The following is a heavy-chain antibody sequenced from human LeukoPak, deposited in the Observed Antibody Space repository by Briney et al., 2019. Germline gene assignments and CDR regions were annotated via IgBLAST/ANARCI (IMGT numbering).Heavy chain of an antibody. D-gene: IGHD6-19*01. CDR1: GFTFSSYW. J-gene: IGHJ3*02. CDR3: ARDSGSDDAFDI. Sequence: PGGSLRLSCAASGFTFSSYWMSWVRQAPGKGLEWVSVIYSGGSTYYADSVKGRFTISRDNSKNTLYLQMNSLRAEDTAVYYCARDSGSDDAFDIWGQGTMVTVSS. CDR2: IYSGGST. V-gene: IGHV3-66*01.